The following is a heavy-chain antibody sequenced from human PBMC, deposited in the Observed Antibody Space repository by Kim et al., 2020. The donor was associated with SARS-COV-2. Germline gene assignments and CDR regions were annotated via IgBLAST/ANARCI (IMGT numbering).Heavy chain of an antibody. J-gene: IGHJ4*02. D-gene: IGHD6-19*01. CDR1: GFTFSSYS. CDR2: ISSSSSYI. Sequence: GSLRLSCAASGFTFSSYSMNWVRQAPGKGLEWVSSISSSSSYIYYADSVKGRFTISRDNAKNSLYLQMNSLRAEDTAVYYCARVRSSGWSPALDYWGQGTLVTVSS. V-gene: IGHV3-21*01. CDR3: ARVRSSGWSPALDY.